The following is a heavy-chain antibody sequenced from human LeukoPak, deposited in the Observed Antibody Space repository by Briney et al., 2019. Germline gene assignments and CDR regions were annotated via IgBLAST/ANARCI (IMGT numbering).Heavy chain of an antibody. D-gene: IGHD3-22*01. CDR3: ARGYYYDSSGYYTDAFHM. CDR1: GITFTDCA. Sequence: GGSLRLSCVAPGITFTDCAMIWVRQAPGKGLEWVSVIYSGGSTHYADSVKGRFIISRDNPKNTLYLQMNSLRAEDTAVYYCARGYYYDSSGYYTDAFHMWGQGTMVTVSS. V-gene: IGHV3-66*01. CDR2: IYSGGST. J-gene: IGHJ3*02.